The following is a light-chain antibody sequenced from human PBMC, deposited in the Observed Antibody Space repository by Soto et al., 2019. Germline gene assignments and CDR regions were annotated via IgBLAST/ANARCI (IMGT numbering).Light chain of an antibody. V-gene: IGKV1-39*01. CDR2: AAA. CDR3: QQSYSTPFT. Sequence: DIQMTQSPSSLSASVRDRVTITCRASQSISTYLNWYQQKPGKVPKRLIYAAASLQSGVPSRFSGSGSGTDFTLTISSLQPEDFATYYCQQSYSTPFTFGPGTKVDIK. CDR1: QSISTY. J-gene: IGKJ3*01.